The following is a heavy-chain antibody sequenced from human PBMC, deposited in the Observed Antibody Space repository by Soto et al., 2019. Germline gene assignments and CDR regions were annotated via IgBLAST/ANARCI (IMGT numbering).Heavy chain of an antibody. J-gene: IGHJ4*02. CDR2: ISATNTYI. CDR3: ARVNSATGSMHFDH. V-gene: IGHV3-21*01. CDR1: TFNFTHYT. D-gene: IGHD3-9*01. Sequence: PGGSLRHSSAGSTFNFTHYTLSWVRQAPGKGLEWVSSISATNTYIFYADSVKGRFTSSRDNAKKSVSLQMSSLRAEDTALYYCARVNSATGSMHFDHWGQGTLVTVYS.